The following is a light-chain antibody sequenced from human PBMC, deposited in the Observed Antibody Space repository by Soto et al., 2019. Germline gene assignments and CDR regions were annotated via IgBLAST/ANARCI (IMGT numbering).Light chain of an antibody. CDR3: SYFTPKGPLI. Sequence: QSALTQPASVSGTPGQSITISCAGTMRDIGAYNLVSWHQQHPGKAPQLIIYDVRNRPSGIPFRFSGSKSGNTASLTISGLQAEDEDDYYCSYFTPKGPLIFGGGTKLTVL. CDR1: MRDIGAYNL. V-gene: IGLV2-14*03. CDR2: DVR. J-gene: IGLJ2*01.